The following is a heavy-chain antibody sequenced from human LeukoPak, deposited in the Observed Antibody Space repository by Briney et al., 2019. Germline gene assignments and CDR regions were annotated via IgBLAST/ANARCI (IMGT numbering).Heavy chain of an antibody. CDR2: INHSGST. Sequence: SETLSLTCAVYGGSFSGYYWSWIRQPPGKGLEWIGEINHSGSTNYNPSLKSRVTISVDTSKNQLSLKLNSVTAADTAVYYCARTSWFHPWGQGTLVTVSS. CDR1: GGSFSGYY. V-gene: IGHV4-34*01. J-gene: IGHJ5*02. CDR3: ARTSWFHP.